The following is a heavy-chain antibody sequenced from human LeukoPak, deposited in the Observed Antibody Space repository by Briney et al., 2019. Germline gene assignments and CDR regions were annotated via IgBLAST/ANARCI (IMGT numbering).Heavy chain of an antibody. Sequence: GGSLRLSCAASGFTFNNYWMSWVRQAPGKGLEWVANIKQDGSEKYYVDSVKGRFTISRDNAKNSLYLQMNSLRAEDTAVYYCARVRELYYDFWSGYYPGGAFDIWGQGTMVTVSS. J-gene: IGHJ3*02. V-gene: IGHV3-7*03. D-gene: IGHD3-3*01. CDR1: GFTFNNYW. CDR2: IKQDGSEK. CDR3: ARVRELYYDFWSGYYPGGAFDI.